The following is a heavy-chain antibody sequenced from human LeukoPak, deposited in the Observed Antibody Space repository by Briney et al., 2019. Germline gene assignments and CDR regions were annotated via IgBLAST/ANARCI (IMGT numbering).Heavy chain of an antibody. Sequence: SQTLSLTCAISGDSVSSNSAAWNWIRQSPSRGLEWLGRTYCRSKWYNDYAVSVKSRITINPDTSKNQFSLQLNSVTPEDTAVYYCARAVHCSSTSCFQYWFDPWGQGTLVTVSS. D-gene: IGHD2-2*01. V-gene: IGHV6-1*01. CDR2: TYCRSKWYN. CDR1: GDSVSSNSAA. CDR3: ARAVHCSSTSCFQYWFDP. J-gene: IGHJ5*02.